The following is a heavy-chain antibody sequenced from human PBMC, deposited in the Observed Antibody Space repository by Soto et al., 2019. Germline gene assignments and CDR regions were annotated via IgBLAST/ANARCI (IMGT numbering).Heavy chain of an antibody. V-gene: IGHV3-23*01. J-gene: IGHJ4*02. CDR1: GFTFSSYA. CDR3: VKEWADARTREKCGLVDY. Sequence: EVQLLKSGGGLAQPGGSLRLSCAASGFTFSSYAMTWVRQAPGKGLEWVSTISSSGGSTYYADSVEGRFTISRDNSKNTLYLQMNSLRAEDTAVYYSVKEWADARTREKCGLVDYWGQGTLVTVSS. CDR2: ISSSGGST.